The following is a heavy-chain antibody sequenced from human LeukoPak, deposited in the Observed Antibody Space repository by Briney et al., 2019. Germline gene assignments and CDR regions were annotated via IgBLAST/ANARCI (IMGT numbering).Heavy chain of an antibody. J-gene: IGHJ6*02. CDR1: GYTFTSYD. CDR3: ARGLHSGWYRYYYYGMDV. V-gene: IGHV1-8*01. Sequence: ASVKVSCKASGYTFTSYDINWVRQATGQGLEWMGWMNPNSGNTGYAQKFQGRVTTTRNTSISTAYMELSSLRSEDTAVYYCARGLHSGWYRYYYYGMDVWGQGTTVTVSS. CDR2: MNPNSGNT. D-gene: IGHD6-19*01.